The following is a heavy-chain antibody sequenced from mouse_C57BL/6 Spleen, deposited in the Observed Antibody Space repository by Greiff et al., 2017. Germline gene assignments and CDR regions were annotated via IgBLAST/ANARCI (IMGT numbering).Heavy chain of an antibody. D-gene: IGHD3-1*01. CDR2: INPYNGGT. V-gene: IGHV1-19*01. Sequence: EVQLQQSGPVLVKPGASVKMSCKASGYTFTDYYMNWVKQSHGKSLEWIGVINPYNGGTSYNQKFKGKATLTFDKSSSTAYMELNSLTSEDSAVYYGARWPGPPGTDWYFDVWGTGTTVTVSS. CDR3: ARWPGPPGTDWYFDV. J-gene: IGHJ1*03. CDR1: GYTFTDYY.